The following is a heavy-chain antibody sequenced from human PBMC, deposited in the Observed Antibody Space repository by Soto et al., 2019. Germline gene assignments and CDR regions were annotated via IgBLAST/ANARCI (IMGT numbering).Heavy chain of an antibody. J-gene: IGHJ5*02. CDR1: GVSITTYY. D-gene: IGHD2-15*01. Sequence: QVQLQESGPGLVKPSETLSLTCTVSGVSITTYYWSWMRQPPGKGVEWIGYFHYTGSTIYNPSLESRVTISIDTSNNQFSLHLNSVTAADTAVYYCAKSFCSDGACFQFDPWGQGTLAIVS. CDR3: AKSFCSDGACFQFDP. V-gene: IGHV4-59*01. CDR2: FHYTGST.